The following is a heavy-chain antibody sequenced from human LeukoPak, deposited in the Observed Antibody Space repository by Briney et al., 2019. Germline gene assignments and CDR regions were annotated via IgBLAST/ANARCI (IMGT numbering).Heavy chain of an antibody. CDR2: IVVGSGNT. CDR1: GFTFTSSA. J-gene: IGHJ6*02. Sequence: SVKVSCKASGFTFTSSAVQWVRQARGQRLEWIGWIVVGSGNTNYAQKFQEGVTITRDMSTSTAYMELSSLRSEDTAVYYCAADAPGFGMDVWGQGTTVTVSS. V-gene: IGHV1-58*01. CDR3: AADAPGFGMDV.